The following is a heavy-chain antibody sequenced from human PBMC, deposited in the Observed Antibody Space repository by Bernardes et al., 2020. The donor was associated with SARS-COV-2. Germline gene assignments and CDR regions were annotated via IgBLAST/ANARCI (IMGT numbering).Heavy chain of an antibody. CDR3: ARNFRGGDAFDM. CDR2: INPNSGGT. J-gene: IGHJ3*02. D-gene: IGHD3-16*01. CDR1: GYTFIYYY. Sequence: ASVKVSCRASGYTFIYYYLHWVRQAPGQGLEWMGWINPNSGGTNSAQNFQGRVTMTRDTSISTAYMELSRLRSDDTAVYYCARNFRGGDAFDMWGQGTVVTVSS. V-gene: IGHV1-2*02.